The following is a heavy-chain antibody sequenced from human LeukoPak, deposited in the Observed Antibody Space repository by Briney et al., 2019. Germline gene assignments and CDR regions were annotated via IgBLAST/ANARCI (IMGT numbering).Heavy chain of an antibody. V-gene: IGHV1-69*04. CDR2: IIPIFGIT. CDR1: GGTFSSYA. CDR3: ARDRGVVIDTYYSDNYGMDV. J-gene: IGHJ6*02. Sequence: SVMVSCTASGGTFSSYAISWVRQAPGQGLEWMGRIIPIFGITNYAQKFQGRVTITADKSTSTAYMELSSLRSEDTAVYYCARDRGVVIDTYYSDNYGMDVWGRGTTVTVSS. D-gene: IGHD2-21*01.